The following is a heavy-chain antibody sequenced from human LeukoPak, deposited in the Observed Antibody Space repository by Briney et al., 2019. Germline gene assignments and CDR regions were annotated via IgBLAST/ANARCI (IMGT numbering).Heavy chain of an antibody. J-gene: IGHJ4*02. CDR1: GASMSSNY. CDR3: TSTRRAAVAGRFDS. D-gene: IGHD6-19*01. CDR2: VYHSGNT. V-gene: IGHV4-4*09. Sequence: SETLSLTCNVSGASMSSNYWSWIRQPPGKGLEWIGYVYHSGNTNYSPSLESRVTMSVDESKNQFSLRVHFVSAADTAVYYCTSTRRAAVAGRFDSWGQGTLVTVSS.